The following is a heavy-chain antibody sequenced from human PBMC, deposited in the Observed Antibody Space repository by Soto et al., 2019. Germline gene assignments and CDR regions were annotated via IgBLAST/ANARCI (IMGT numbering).Heavy chain of an antibody. D-gene: IGHD3-16*01. J-gene: IGHJ4*02. V-gene: IGHV1-69*06. Sequence: ASVKVSCKASGGTFSSYAISWVRQAPGQGLEWMGGIIPIFGTANYAQKFQGRVTITADKSTSTAYMELSSLRSEDTAVYYCARSSWAAYYFDYWGPGTLVTVSS. CDR3: ARSSWAAYYFDY. CDR1: GGTFSSYA. CDR2: IIPIFGTA.